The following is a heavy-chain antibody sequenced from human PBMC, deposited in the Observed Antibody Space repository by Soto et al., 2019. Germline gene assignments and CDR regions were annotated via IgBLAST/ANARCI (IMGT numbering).Heavy chain of an antibody. CDR1: GFTFSSYG. J-gene: IGHJ4*02. CDR2: ISYDGSNK. CDR3: AKDGYY. D-gene: IGHD3-10*01. Sequence: ESGGGVVQPGRSLRLSCAASGFTFSSYGMHWVRQAPGKGLEWVAVISYDGSNKYYADSVKGRFTISRDNSKNTLYLQMNSLRAEDTAVYYCAKDGYYWGQGTLVTVSS. V-gene: IGHV3-30*18.